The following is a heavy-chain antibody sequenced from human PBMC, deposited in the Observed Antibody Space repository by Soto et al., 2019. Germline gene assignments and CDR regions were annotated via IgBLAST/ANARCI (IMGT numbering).Heavy chain of an antibody. V-gene: IGHV2-26*01. CDR3: ARTQIAAAGTWCDP. D-gene: IGHD6-13*01. Sequence: QVTLKESGPVLVKPTETLTLTCTVSGFSLSNARMGVSWIRQPPGKALEWLAHIFSNDEKSYSTSLKSRLTTXKXHRXTPVVLTMPNNDPVDTATYYCARTQIAAAGTWCDPWGQGNLVTVSS. CDR2: IFSNDEK. CDR1: GFSLSNARMG. J-gene: IGHJ5*02.